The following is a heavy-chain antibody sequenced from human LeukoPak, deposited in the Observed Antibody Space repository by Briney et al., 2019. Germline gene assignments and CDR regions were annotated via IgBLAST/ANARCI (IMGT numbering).Heavy chain of an antibody. CDR2: IYYSGST. V-gene: IGHV4-31*03. D-gene: IGHD6-19*01. Sequence: SETLSLTCTVSGGSISSDAYYWSWIRQHPGKGLEWIGYIYYSGSTYYNPSLKSRLTISVDTSKNQFSLKLSSVTAADTAVYYCAASSGWYLDAFDIWGQGTMVTVSS. CDR1: GGSISSDAYY. J-gene: IGHJ3*02. CDR3: AASSGWYLDAFDI.